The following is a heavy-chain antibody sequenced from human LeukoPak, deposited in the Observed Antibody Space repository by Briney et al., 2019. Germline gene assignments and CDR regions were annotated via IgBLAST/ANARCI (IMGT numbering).Heavy chain of an antibody. CDR1: GGSFSGYY. D-gene: IGHD2-2*01. CDR3: ARGWVDIGTSNYNDY. CDR2: INHSGSI. J-gene: IGHJ4*02. Sequence: SETLSLTCAVYGGSFSGYYWSWIRQPPGKGLEWIGEINHSGSINYNPSLKSRVTISVDTSKNQFSLKLSSVTAADTAVYYCARGWVDIGTSNYNDYWGQGTLVTVSS. V-gene: IGHV4-34*01.